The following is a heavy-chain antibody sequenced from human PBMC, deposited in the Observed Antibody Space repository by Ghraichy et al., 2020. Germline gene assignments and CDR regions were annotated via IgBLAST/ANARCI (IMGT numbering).Heavy chain of an antibody. Sequence: GGSLRLSCAASGFIFSDYYMNWIRQAPGKGPEWVSYISSSGSTIYYADSVRGRFTISRDNAKNSLSLQLNSLRAEDTAVYYCARGLCPSGSNAFDIWGQGTMVTVSS. CDR3: ARGLCPSGSNAFDI. V-gene: IGHV3-11*01. CDR2: ISSSGSTI. D-gene: IGHD6-19*01. J-gene: IGHJ3*02. CDR1: GFIFSDYY.